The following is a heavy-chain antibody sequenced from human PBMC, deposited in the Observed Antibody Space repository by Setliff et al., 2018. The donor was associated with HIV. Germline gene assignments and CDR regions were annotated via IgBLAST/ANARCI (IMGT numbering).Heavy chain of an antibody. CDR3: AKDRSGSYSFARD. J-gene: IGHJ4*02. CDR2: ISSSGSTI. Sequence: PGGSLRLSCAASGFSFTAAWMGWVRQAPGKGLEWLSYISSSGSTIYYADSVKGRFTVSRDNAKNSLYLQMNSLGAEDTAVYYCAKDRSGSYSFARDWGQGTLVTVSS. V-gene: IGHV3-11*04. D-gene: IGHD1-26*01. CDR1: GFSFTAAW.